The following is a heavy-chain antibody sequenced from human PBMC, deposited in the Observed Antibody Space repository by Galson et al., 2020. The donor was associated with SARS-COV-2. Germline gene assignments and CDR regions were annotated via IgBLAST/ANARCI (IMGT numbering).Heavy chain of an antibody. J-gene: IGHJ4*02. CDR3: AREGVTAIPGIDY. Sequence: GSLRLSCAASGFTFSSYWMHWVRQAPGKGLVWVSRINSDGSSTSYADSVKGRFTISRDNAKNTLYLQMNSLRAEDTAVYYCAREGVTAIPGIDYWGQGTLVTVSS. V-gene: IGHV3-74*01. D-gene: IGHD2-21*02. CDR2: INSDGSST. CDR1: GFTFSSYW.